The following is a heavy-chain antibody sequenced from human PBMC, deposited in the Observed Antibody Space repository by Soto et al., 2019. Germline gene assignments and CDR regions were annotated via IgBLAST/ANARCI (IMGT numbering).Heavy chain of an antibody. CDR1: GFTFSSYG. V-gene: IGHV3-30*18. Sequence: PGGSLRLSCAASGFTFSSYGMHWVRQAPGKGLEWVAVISYDGSNKYYADSVKGRFTISRDNSKNTLYLQMNSLRAEDTAVYYCAKDQIDSSGYWHFDYWGQGTLVTVSS. CDR2: ISYDGSNK. CDR3: AKDQIDSSGYWHFDY. D-gene: IGHD3-22*01. J-gene: IGHJ4*02.